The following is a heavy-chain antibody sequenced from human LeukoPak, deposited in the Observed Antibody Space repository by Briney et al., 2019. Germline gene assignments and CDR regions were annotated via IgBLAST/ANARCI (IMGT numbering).Heavy chain of an antibody. J-gene: IGHJ4*02. V-gene: IGHV1-2*02. CDR3: ARVYHDSSGYYY. CDR1: GYTFTGYY. Sequence: ASVKVSCKASGYTFTGYYMHWVRQAPGQGLEWMGWINPNSGGTNYAQKFQGRVTMTRDTSISTAYMELSRLRSDDAAVYYCARVYHDSSGYYYWDQGTLVTVSS. D-gene: IGHD3-22*01. CDR2: INPNSGGT.